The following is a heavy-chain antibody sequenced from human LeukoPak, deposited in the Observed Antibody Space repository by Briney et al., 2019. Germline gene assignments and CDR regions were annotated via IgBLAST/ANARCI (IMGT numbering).Heavy chain of an antibody. Sequence: GGSLRLSCAASGFTFSSYAMSWVRQAPGKGLEWVSAISGSGSNTYYADSVKGRFTISRDNSKNTLYLQMNSLRAEDTAVYYCAREITNIAVVPAAPDYWGQGTLVTVSS. CDR3: AREITNIAVVPAAPDY. D-gene: IGHD2-2*01. CDR1: GFTFSSYA. J-gene: IGHJ4*02. CDR2: ISGSGSNT. V-gene: IGHV3-23*01.